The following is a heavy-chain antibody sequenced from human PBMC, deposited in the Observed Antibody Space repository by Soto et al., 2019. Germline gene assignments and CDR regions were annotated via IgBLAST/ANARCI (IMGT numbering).Heavy chain of an antibody. CDR3: AKTPRQWLVYFDY. CDR2: ISGSGGTT. Sequence: EVQLLESGGGLVQPGGSLRLSCAASGFTFSIYAIAWVRQAPGKVLEWVSGISGSGGTTYYADSVKARFTISRDNSKATLHLQMNSLRAEDTAVYYCAKTPRQWLVYFDYWGQGALVTVSS. CDR1: GFTFSIYA. D-gene: IGHD6-19*01. V-gene: IGHV3-23*01. J-gene: IGHJ4*02.